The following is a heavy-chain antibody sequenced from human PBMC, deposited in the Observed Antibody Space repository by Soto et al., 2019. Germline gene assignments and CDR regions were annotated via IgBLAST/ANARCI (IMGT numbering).Heavy chain of an antibody. CDR3: ARDREYYYDSSGNYYYHSGMDV. D-gene: IGHD3-22*01. J-gene: IGHJ6*02. V-gene: IGHV1-18*04. Sequence: QVQLVESGAEVKKPGASVKVSCKASGYTFTNYGISWVRQAPGQGLEWMGWISGYNGNTKYARKFQGRVTMTTDTPPNTAYMDLRSRRSDDTAVYYCARDREYYYDSSGNYYYHSGMDVWGQGTTVTVS. CDR1: GYTFTNYG. CDR2: ISGYNGNT.